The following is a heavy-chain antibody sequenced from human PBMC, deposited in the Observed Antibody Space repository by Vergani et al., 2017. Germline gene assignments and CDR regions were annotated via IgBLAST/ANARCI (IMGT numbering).Heavy chain of an antibody. Sequence: QVHLQESGPGLVKPSETLSLSCSVSNYSISRGYFWGWIRHPPGKGLEWIATIYHSGPTYFNPSPKSRVSMSVDTSRNQFSLNLRSVTAADTAVYYCAREGNDYGGISYVAYWGPGTLVTVSS. V-gene: IGHV4-38-2*02. J-gene: IGHJ4*02. D-gene: IGHD4-23*01. CDR1: NYSISRGYF. CDR2: IYHSGPT. CDR3: AREGNDYGGISYVAY.